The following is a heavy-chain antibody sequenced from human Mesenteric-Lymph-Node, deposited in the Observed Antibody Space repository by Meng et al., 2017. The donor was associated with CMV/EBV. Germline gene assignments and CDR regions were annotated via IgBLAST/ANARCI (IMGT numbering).Heavy chain of an antibody. V-gene: IGHV4-34*01. CDR2: INHSGST. Sequence: VQLLAWGGGLLNPSETLSLPCAVYGGPFSGYYWSWIRQPPGKGLEWIGEINHSGSTNYNPSLKSRVTISVDTSKNQFSLKLSSVTAADTAVYYCARHQRWLKSEGGFNYWGQGTLVTVSS. CDR3: ARHQRWLKSEGGFNY. J-gene: IGHJ4*02. D-gene: IGHD4-23*01. CDR1: GGPFSGYY.